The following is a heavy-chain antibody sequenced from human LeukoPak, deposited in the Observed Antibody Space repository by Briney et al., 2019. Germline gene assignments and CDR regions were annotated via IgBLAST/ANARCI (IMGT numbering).Heavy chain of an antibody. CDR1: GFTFSNHY. D-gene: IGHD1/OR15-1a*01. CDR3: GRMAINANNAIDV. Sequence: PGGSLRLSCAASGFTFSNHYMDWVRQAPGKGLEWVGRIRNKASNYTKEYAASVKGRFTISRDDSESSLYLQMNSLRTEDTAVYYCGRMAINANNAIDVWGQGTPVTVSS. V-gene: IGHV3-72*01. CDR2: IRNKASNYTK. J-gene: IGHJ6*02.